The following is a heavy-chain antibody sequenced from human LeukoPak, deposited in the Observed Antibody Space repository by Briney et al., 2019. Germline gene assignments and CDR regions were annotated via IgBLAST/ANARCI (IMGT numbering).Heavy chain of an antibody. CDR3: ARLYSSSLGRVFDY. CDR2: FHYSGTT. V-gene: IGHV4-59*01. CDR1: GGSMSSYY. D-gene: IGHD6-13*01. Sequence: SETLSLTCTVSGGSMSSYYWSWIRQPPGEELEWIGYFHYSGTTNYNPSLKSRVTIPVDTSKNQFSLKLGSVTAADTAVYYCARLYSSSLGRVFDYWGQGTLVTVSS. J-gene: IGHJ4*02.